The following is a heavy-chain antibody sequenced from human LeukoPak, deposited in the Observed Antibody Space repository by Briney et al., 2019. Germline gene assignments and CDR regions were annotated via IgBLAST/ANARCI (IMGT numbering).Heavy chain of an antibody. J-gene: IGHJ5*02. V-gene: IGHV4-59*01. Sequence: SETLSLTCTVSGGSISSYYWSWIRQPPGKGLEWIGYIYYSGSTNYNPSLKSRVTISVDTSKSQFSLKLSSVTAADTAVYYCARDKGYCSSTSCSSNWFDPWGQGTLVTVSS. CDR1: GGSISSYY. D-gene: IGHD2-2*01. CDR3: ARDKGYCSSTSCSSNWFDP. CDR2: IYYSGST.